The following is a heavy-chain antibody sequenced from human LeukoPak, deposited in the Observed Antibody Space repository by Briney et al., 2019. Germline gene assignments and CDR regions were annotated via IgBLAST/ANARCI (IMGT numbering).Heavy chain of an antibody. D-gene: IGHD3-10*01. J-gene: IGHJ6*03. CDR1: GGSISTYY. Sequence: SETLSLTCTVSGGSISTYYWSWIRQPPGKGLEWIGYIYYSGSTSYNPSLKSRVTISVDTSKNQFSLKLSSVTAAETAVYYCARLRGNYYYYYMDVWGKGTTVTISS. V-gene: IGHV4-59*08. CDR3: ARLRGNYYYYYMDV. CDR2: IYYSGST.